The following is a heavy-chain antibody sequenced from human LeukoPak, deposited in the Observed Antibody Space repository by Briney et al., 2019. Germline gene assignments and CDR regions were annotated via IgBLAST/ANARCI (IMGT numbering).Heavy chain of an antibody. V-gene: IGHV3-20*04. Sequence: GGSLRLSCAASEFTFDDYGMSWVRQAPGKGLEWVSGINRNGGSTGYADSVKGRFIISRDNAKNSLYLQMNSLRAEDTALYYCARGAEVQLWSYYFDYWGQGTLVTVSS. D-gene: IGHD5-18*01. CDR2: INRNGGST. CDR1: EFTFDDYG. J-gene: IGHJ4*02. CDR3: ARGAEVQLWSYYFDY.